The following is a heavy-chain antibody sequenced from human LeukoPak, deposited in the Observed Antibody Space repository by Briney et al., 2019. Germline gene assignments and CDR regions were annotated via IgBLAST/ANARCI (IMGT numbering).Heavy chain of an antibody. Sequence: SETLSLTCTVSGGSISSGSYYWSWIWQPAGKGLEWLGRIYTSGSTNYNPSLKSRVTISVDTSKNQFSLKLSSVTAADTAVYYCARVAHSSSWYKVYYYYYMDVWGKGTTVTISS. J-gene: IGHJ6*03. CDR2: IYTSGST. D-gene: IGHD6-13*01. V-gene: IGHV4-61*02. CDR3: ARVAHSSSWYKVYYYYYMDV. CDR1: GGSISSGSYY.